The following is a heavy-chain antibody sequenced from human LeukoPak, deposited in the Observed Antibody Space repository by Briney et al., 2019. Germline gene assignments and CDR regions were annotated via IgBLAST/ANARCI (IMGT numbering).Heavy chain of an antibody. J-gene: IGHJ4*02. D-gene: IGHD5-18*01. V-gene: IGHV3-23*01. CDR1: GFPFSSYA. Sequence: GGSLRLSCAVSGFPFSSYAMSWVRQAPGKGLEWVSGISGSGDDTYYAASVKGRFTVSRDTSKNTLYLQMNSLRAEDTAVYYCAKDPLNTVMVSPTFDYWGQGTLVTVSS. CDR3: AKDPLNTVMVSPTFDY. CDR2: ISGSGDDT.